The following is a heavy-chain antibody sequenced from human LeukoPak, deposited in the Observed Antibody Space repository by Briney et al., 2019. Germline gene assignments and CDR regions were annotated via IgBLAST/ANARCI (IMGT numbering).Heavy chain of an antibody. CDR3: ARVAEAYFYYMDV. V-gene: IGHV3-33*01. CDR1: GFTLSSYG. Sequence: GGSLRLSCVASGFTLSSYGMHWVRQAPGKGLEWVAIFRADRSNKNYGDSAKGRFTISSDNARNTLYLQMNSLTAEDTGVYYCARVAEAYFYYMDVWGEGTTVTGSS. CDR2: FRADRSNK. J-gene: IGHJ6*03.